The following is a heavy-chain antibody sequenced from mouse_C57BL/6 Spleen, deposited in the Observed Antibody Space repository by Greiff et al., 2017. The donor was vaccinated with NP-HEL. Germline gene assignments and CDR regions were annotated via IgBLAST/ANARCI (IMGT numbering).Heavy chain of an antibody. V-gene: IGHV1-59*01. J-gene: IGHJ3*01. CDR3: ARRGDYDGSWFAY. CDR2: IDPSDSYT. CDR1: GYTFTSYW. Sequence: VQLQQPGAELVRPGTSVKLSCKASGYTFTSYWMHWVKQRPGQGLEWIGVIDPSDSYTTYNQKFKGKTTLTVDTSSSTAYMQLSSLTSEDSAVYYCARRGDYDGSWFAYWGQGTLVTVSA. D-gene: IGHD2-4*01.